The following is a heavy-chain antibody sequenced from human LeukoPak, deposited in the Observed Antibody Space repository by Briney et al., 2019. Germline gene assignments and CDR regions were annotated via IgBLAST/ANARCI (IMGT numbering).Heavy chain of an antibody. J-gene: IGHJ4*02. V-gene: IGHV1-18*01. CDR3: ARALLWFGEPSHIDY. D-gene: IGHD3-10*01. Sequence: GASVKVSFTASGYTFTIYGISWVRQAPGQGLEWMGWITAYNDNTNYAQKLQGRVTMTTDTSTSTAYMELRSVRSDDTAVYYCARALLWFGEPSHIDYWGQGTLVTASS. CDR1: GYTFTIYG. CDR2: ITAYNDNT.